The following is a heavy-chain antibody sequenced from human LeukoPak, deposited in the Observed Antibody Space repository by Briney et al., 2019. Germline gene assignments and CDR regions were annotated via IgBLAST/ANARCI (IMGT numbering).Heavy chain of an antibody. V-gene: IGHV3-48*03. CDR1: GFTFSSYE. D-gene: IGHD3-16*01. J-gene: IGHJ4*02. CDR2: ISSSGSTI. CDR3: AKAAPYYLDF. Sequence: GGSLRLSCAASGFTFSSYEMNWVRQAPGKGLEWVSYISSSGSTIYYADSVKGRFSVSRDNSKNTLYLQMSSLRVEDTAVYYCAKAAPYYLDFWGQGTLVTVSS.